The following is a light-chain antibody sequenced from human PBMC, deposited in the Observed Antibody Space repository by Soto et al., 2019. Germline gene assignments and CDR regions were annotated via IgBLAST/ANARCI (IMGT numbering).Light chain of an antibody. CDR2: AAS. V-gene: IGKV3-15*01. CDR3: QQYNNWQT. J-gene: IGKJ1*01. CDR1: QSVRSN. Sequence: EIVLTQAPGTLSLSPLERATLSCKASQSVRSNLAWYHQRPGQAPRLLIYAASARATGIPARFSGSGSGTEFTLTISGLQSEDFGLYYCQQYNNWQTFGQGTKVDIK.